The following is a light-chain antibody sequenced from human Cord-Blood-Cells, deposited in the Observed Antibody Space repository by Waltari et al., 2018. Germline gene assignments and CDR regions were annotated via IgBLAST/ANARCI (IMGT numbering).Light chain of an antibody. Sequence: SSELTQDPAVSVALGQTVRSTCQGDSHRRYYASWYQQKPGQAHVLVIYGKNNRPSGIPDRFSGSSSGNTASLTITGAQAEDEADYYCNSRDSSGNHLVFGGGTKLTVL. CDR2: GKN. V-gene: IGLV3-19*01. CDR3: NSRDSSGNHLV. CDR1: SHRRYY. J-gene: IGLJ2*01.